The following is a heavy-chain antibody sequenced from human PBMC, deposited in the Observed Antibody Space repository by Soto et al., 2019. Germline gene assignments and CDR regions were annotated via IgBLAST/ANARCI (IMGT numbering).Heavy chain of an antibody. Sequence: SETLSLTCAVYGGSFSGYYWSWIRQPPGKGLEWIGEINHSGSTNYNPSLKSRVTISVDTSKNQFSLKLSSVTAADTAVYYCARGSRWFDPWGQGTLVTVSS. CDR3: ARGSRWFDP. CDR1: GGSFSGYY. J-gene: IGHJ5*02. CDR2: INHSGST. V-gene: IGHV4-34*01.